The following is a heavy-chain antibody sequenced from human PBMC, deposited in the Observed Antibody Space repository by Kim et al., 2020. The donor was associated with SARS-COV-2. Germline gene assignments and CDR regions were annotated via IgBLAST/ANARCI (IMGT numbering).Heavy chain of an antibody. CDR3: ARLAEVAFDY. CDR2: IYYSGST. D-gene: IGHD5-12*01. J-gene: IGHJ4*02. CDR1: GGSISSSSYY. V-gene: IGHV4-39*01. Sequence: SETLSLTCTVSGGSISSSSYYWGWIRQPPGKGLEWIGSIYYSGSTYYNPSLKSRVTISVDTSKNQFSLKLSSVTAADTAVYYCARLAEVAFDYWGQGTLVTVSS.